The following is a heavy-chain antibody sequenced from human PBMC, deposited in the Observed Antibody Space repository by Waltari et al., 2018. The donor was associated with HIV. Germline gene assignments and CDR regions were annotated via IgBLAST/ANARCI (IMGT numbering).Heavy chain of an antibody. CDR2: ARDTADSYFT. CDR1: GFAFSDHH. V-gene: IGHV3-72*01. Sequence: EVQLVESGGGLVQPGGCLRLSCGASGFAFSDHHMDWVRQAPGKGLEWVGRARDTADSYFTQYAASVKGRFTISRDDSKNSLFLETSNMRSEDTAVYYCYRFGGDLWGQGTLVTVSS. J-gene: IGHJ5*02. CDR3: YRFGGDL. D-gene: IGHD3-16*01.